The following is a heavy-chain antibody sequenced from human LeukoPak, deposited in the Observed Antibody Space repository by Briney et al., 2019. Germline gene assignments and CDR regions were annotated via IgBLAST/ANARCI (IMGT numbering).Heavy chain of an antibody. CDR3: ARWVVVAATPAFDI. CDR2: IYTSGST. D-gene: IGHD2-15*01. V-gene: IGHV4-61*02. J-gene: IGHJ3*02. Sequence: SETLSLTFTCSGGSISSGSYYWSCIRQPAGKGLEWIGRIYTSGSTNYNPSLKSRVTISVDTSKNQFSLKLSSVTAAATAVYYCARWVVVAATPAFDIWGQGTMVTVSS. CDR1: GGSISSGSYY.